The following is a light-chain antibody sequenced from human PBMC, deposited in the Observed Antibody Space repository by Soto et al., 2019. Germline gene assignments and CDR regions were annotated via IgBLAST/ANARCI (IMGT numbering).Light chain of an antibody. J-gene: IGKJ1*01. CDR1: QSVATTY. CDR2: DTS. CDR3: QQYGSAPWT. V-gene: IGKV3-20*01. Sequence: EIVLTQSPGTLSLSPGESATLSCRASQSVATTYLGWYQQKPGQAPRLLIYDTSTRATGIPDRFSGSGAGIDFTLTITRLEPEDFAVYYCQQYGSAPWTFGQGTKVDIK.